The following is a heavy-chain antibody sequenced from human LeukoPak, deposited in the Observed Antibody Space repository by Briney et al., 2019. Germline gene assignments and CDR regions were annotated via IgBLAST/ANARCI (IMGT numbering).Heavy chain of an antibody. CDR1: GFTFSSYS. D-gene: IGHD1-26*01. J-gene: IGHJ4*02. CDR2: ISSSSSTI. CDR3: ARFALKGGSFHFDY. V-gene: IGHV3-48*01. Sequence: PGGSLRLSCAASGFTFSSYSMNWVRQAPGKGLEWVSYISSSSSTIYYADSVKGRFTISRDNAKNSLYLQMNSLRAEDTAVYYCARFALKGGSFHFDYWGQGTLVTVSS.